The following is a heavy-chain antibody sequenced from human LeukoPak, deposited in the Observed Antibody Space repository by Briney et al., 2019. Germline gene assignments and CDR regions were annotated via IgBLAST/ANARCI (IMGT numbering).Heavy chain of an antibody. CDR3: ARGGGSGYYLYFDY. CDR1: GGSISSYY. D-gene: IGHD3-22*01. J-gene: IGHJ4*02. Sequence: NPSETLSLTCTVSGGSISSYYWSWIRQPPGKGLEWLGYIYYSGSTNYNPSLKSRVTISVDTSNNQFSLKLSFVTAADTAVYYCARGGGSGYYLYFDYWGQGTLVTVSS. V-gene: IGHV4-59*01. CDR2: IYYSGST.